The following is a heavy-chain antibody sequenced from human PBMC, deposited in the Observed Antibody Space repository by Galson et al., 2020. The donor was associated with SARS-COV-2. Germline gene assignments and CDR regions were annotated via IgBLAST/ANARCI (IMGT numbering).Heavy chain of an antibody. J-gene: IGHJ4*02. CDR3: GTAGDY. CDR1: GFAFDDYA. V-gene: IGHV3-9*01. D-gene: IGHD6-25*01. Sequence: SLKISCAASGFAFDDYAMHWVRQAPGKGLEWVSGISWNSGNIGYADSVKGRFTISRDNAKNSLYLEMNNLRVDDSAVYYCGTAGDYWGQGTLVTVSS. CDR2: ISWNSGNI.